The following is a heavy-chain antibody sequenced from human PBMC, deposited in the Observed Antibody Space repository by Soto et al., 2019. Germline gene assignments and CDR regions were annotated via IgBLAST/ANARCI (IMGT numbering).Heavy chain of an antibody. CDR2: IYHNGNS. CDR1: GASISSNW. CDR3: ARHISVPTTRGFDY. Sequence: QVHLQESGPGLVKPSGTLSLTCDVSGASISSNWWSWVRQPPGKGLEWVGEIYHNGNSHYNPSLEGRATMSMDMSKNQIFLRLTSVTAADTAVYYCARHISVPTTRGFDYWGQGALVPVSS. D-gene: IGHD4-17*01. J-gene: IGHJ4*02. V-gene: IGHV4-4*02.